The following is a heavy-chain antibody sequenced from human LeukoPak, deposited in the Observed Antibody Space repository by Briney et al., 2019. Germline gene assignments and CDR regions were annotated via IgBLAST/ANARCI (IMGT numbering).Heavy chain of an antibody. D-gene: IGHD3-10*01. J-gene: IGHJ4*02. CDR2: IYHSGST. CDR3: ARIITMIRGERSGYFAS. Sequence: SETLSLTCAVSGYGISSDYYWGWIRQSPGKGLEWMASIYHSGSTYYNPSLKNRVTISVDTSTSQLSLELISVTAADTAVYYCARIITMIRGERSGYFASWGQGTLVTVSS. CDR1: GYGISSDYY. V-gene: IGHV4-38-2*01.